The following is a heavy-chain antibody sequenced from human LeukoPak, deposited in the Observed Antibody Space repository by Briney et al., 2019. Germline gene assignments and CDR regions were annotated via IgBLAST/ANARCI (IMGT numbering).Heavy chain of an antibody. Sequence: SVKVSCKASGGTFSSYAMSWVRQAPGQGLEWMGGIIPIFGTANYAQKFQGRVTITADESTSTAYMELSSLRSEDTAVYYCARGSGIAAAGTYDAFFDYWGQGTLVTVSS. CDR3: ARGSGIAAAGTYDAFFDY. J-gene: IGHJ4*02. CDR1: GGTFSSYA. V-gene: IGHV1-69*13. CDR2: IIPIFGTA. D-gene: IGHD6-13*01.